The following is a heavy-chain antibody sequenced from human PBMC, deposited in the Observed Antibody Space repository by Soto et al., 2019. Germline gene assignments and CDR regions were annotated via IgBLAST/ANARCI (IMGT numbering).Heavy chain of an antibody. CDR2: IYYSGTT. CDR1: GGSISGYY. D-gene: IGHD1-7*01. CDR3: ARVGNYQMGRRACDP. J-gene: IGHJ5*02. V-gene: IGHV4-59*01. Sequence: SETLSLTCTVSGGSISGYYWSWIRQPPGKGLEWIGYIYYSGTTNYNPSLKSRVTISVDTSNNQFSLKLRSVTAADTAVYYCARVGNYQMGRRACDPWGQGTLVTVSS.